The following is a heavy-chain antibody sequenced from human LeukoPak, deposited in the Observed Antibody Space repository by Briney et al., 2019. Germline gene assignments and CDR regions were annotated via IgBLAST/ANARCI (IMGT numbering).Heavy chain of an antibody. J-gene: IGHJ4*02. CDR3: ARDRWSVAAAGGTFDY. D-gene: IGHD6-13*01. V-gene: IGHV3-7*01. CDR2: IKQDGSEK. CDR1: GFTFSSYW. Sequence: GGSLRLSCAASGFTFSSYWMSCVRQAPGKGLEWVANIKQDGSEKYYVDSVKGRFTISRDNAKNSLYLQMNSLRAEDTAVYYCARDRWSVAAAGGTFDYWGQGTLVTVSS.